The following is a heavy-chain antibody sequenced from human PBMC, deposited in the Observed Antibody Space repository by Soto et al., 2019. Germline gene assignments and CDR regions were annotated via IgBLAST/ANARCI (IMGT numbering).Heavy chain of an antibody. D-gene: IGHD4-17*01. CDR3: ARAGGTTVTPDAFDI. J-gene: IGHJ3*02. V-gene: IGHV3-33*01. CDR1: GFTFSSYG. Sequence: QVQLVESGGGVVQPGRSLRLSCAASGFTFSSYGMHWVRQAPGKGLEWVAVIWYDGSNKYYADSVKGRFTISRDNSKNTLDLQVNSLRAEDTAVYYCARAGGTTVTPDAFDIWGQGTMVTVSS. CDR2: IWYDGSNK.